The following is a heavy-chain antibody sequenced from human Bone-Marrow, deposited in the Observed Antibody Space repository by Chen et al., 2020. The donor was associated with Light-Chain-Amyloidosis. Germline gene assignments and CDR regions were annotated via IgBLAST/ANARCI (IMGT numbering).Heavy chain of an antibody. V-gene: IGHV3-21*01. CDR2: INSGGSYI. CDR1: GFAFSYYR. J-gene: IGHJ3*01. CDR3: ARDYLDFSNYGDALDG. D-gene: IGHD4-4*01. Sequence: EVQLVESGGGLVEPGGSLRLSCAAYGFAFSYYRMTWVRQAPGKGLQWVSTINSGGSYIVYADSVKGRFTISRDTAKISLYLQMHGLRAEDTAIYYCARDYLDFSNYGDALDGWGQGTMVTVSS.